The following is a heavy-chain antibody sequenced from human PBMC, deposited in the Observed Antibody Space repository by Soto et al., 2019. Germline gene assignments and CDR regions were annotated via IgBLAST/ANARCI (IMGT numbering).Heavy chain of an antibody. Sequence: GGSLRLSCAASGFTFSSYGMHWVRQAPGKGLEWVAVISYDGSNKYYADSVKGRFTISRDNSKNTLYLQMNSLRAEDTAVYYCAKEDYDYVWGSYRYSPHFDYWGQGTLVTVSS. CDR1: GFTFSSYG. CDR3: AKEDYDYVWGSYRYSPHFDY. CDR2: ISYDGSNK. J-gene: IGHJ4*02. D-gene: IGHD3-16*02. V-gene: IGHV3-30*18.